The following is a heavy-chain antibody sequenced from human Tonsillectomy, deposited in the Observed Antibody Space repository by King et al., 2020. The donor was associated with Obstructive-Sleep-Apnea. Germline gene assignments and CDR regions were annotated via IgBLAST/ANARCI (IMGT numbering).Heavy chain of an antibody. D-gene: IGHD1-26*01. V-gene: IGHV3-66*01. CDR1: GFTVSSKY. CDR2: LYTGGRT. CDR3: ARYTSGGYSPFDS. Sequence: VQLVESGGGLVQPGGSLRLSCAASGFTVSSKYMSWVRQAPGTGLEWVSVLYTGGRTYYADSVKGRFTISRDNSNNTLYLQMNSLRAEDTAVYYCARYTSGGYSPFDSWGPGTLVSVSS. J-gene: IGHJ4*02.